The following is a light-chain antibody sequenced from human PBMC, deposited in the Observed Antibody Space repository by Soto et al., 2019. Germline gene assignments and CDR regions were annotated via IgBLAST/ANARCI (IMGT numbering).Light chain of an antibody. V-gene: IGKV1-6*01. J-gene: IGKJ1*01. Sequence: AIQLTHTPSSLSASVGARVTITCRASQGIRTAVGWYQHKPGKVPSLLIYAASTLLSGVPSRFRGSGSGTDFTHTISSLQPDDFATYYGLLDFCYFWSFGQGTKVEVK. CDR3: LLDFCYFWS. CDR1: QGIRTA. CDR2: AAS.